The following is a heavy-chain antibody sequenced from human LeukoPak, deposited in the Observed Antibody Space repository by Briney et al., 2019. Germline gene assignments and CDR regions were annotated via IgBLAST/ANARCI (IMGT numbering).Heavy chain of an antibody. V-gene: IGHV7-4-1*02. CDR3: ARTQRAYYDSSGGIDY. CDR1: GYTFTSYA. J-gene: IGHJ4*02. D-gene: IGHD3-22*01. CDR2: INTNTGNP. Sequence: ASVKVSCKASGYTFTSYAMNWVRQAPGQGLEWMGWINTNTGNPTYAQGFTGRFVFSLDTSVSTAYLQINSLKAEDTAVYYCARTQRAYYDSSGGIDYWGQGTLVTVSS.